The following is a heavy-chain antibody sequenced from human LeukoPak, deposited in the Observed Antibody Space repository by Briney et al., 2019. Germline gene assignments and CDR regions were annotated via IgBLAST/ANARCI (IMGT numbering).Heavy chain of an antibody. CDR3: ARDLFTFVRSTAAGY. J-gene: IGHJ4*02. CDR1: GYTFTSYY. CDR2: INPSGGST. V-gene: IGHV1-46*01. D-gene: IGHD3-16*01. Sequence: ASVKVSCKASGYTFTSYYMHWVRQAPGQGLEWMGIINPSGGSTSYAQKFQGRVTMTRDTSTSTVYMELSSLRSEDTAVYYCARDLFTFVRSTAAGYWGQGTLVAVSS.